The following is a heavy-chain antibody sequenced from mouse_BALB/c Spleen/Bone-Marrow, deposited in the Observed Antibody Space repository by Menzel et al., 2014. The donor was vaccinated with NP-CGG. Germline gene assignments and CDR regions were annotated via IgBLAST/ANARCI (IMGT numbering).Heavy chain of an antibody. CDR3: ARRGTGVDY. CDR2: IYPGGGYT. CDR1: GYTFTNYW. J-gene: IGHJ2*01. D-gene: IGHD4-1*01. V-gene: IGHV1-63*02. Sequence: VQVVESGAELVRPGTSVKISCKASGYTFTNYWLGWVMQRPGHGLEWIGDIYPGGGYTNYNEKFKGKATLTADTSSSTAYMQLSSLTSEDSAVYFCARRGTGVDYWGQVTTLTVSS.